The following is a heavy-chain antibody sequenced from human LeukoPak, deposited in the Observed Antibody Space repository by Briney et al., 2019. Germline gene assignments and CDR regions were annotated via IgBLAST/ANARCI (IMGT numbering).Heavy chain of an antibody. CDR3: ARATLMNY. J-gene: IGHJ4*02. V-gene: IGHV3-21*01. CDR1: GFPFNAYA. Sequence: GGSLRLSCTASGFPFNAYALAWVRQAPGKGLEWVSAIRASGKDTYYADSVKGRFTISRDNAKNSLYLQMNSLRAEDTAVYYCARATLMNYWGQGTLVTVSS. CDR2: IRASGKDT.